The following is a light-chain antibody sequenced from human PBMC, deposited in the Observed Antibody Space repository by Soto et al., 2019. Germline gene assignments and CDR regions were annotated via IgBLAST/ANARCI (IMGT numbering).Light chain of an antibody. V-gene: IGLV2-14*01. CDR1: SSDVGAYNS. J-gene: IGLJ1*01. Sequence: QSVLTQPASVSGSPGQSIAISCTGTSSDVGAYNSVSWYQQYPGKAPKLMIHDVSNRPSGVSNRFSGSKSGSTASLTISGLQAEDEADYYCSSYTSSSSYVFGSGNKVTVL. CDR2: DVS. CDR3: SSYTSSSSYV.